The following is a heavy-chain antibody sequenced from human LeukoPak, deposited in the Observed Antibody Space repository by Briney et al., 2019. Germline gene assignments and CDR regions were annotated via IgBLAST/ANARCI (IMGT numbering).Heavy chain of an antibody. Sequence: GASVKVSCKASGYTFTSYAMNWVRQAPGQGLEWVGWINTNTGNPTYAQGFTGRFVFSLDTSVSTAYLQISSLKAEDTAVYYCARRGSRRSYYYYMDVWGKGTTVIVSS. CDR2: INTNTGNP. CDR3: ARRGSRRSYYYYMDV. CDR1: GYTFTSYA. J-gene: IGHJ6*03. V-gene: IGHV7-4-1*02. D-gene: IGHD3-10*01.